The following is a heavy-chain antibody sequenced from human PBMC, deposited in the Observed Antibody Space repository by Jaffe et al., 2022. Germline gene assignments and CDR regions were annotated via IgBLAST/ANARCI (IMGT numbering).Heavy chain of an antibody. J-gene: IGHJ3*02. V-gene: IGHV4-38-2*01. D-gene: IGHD5-18*01. CDR1: GYSISSGYY. CDR3: ARHPSLGYSYGTDAFDI. Sequence: QVQLQESGPGLVKPSETLSLTCAVSGYSISSGYYWGWIRQPPGKGLEWIGSIYHSGSTYYNPSLKSRVTISVDTSKNQFSLKLSSVTAADTAVYYCARHPSLGYSYGTDAFDIWGQGTMVTVSS. CDR2: IYHSGST.